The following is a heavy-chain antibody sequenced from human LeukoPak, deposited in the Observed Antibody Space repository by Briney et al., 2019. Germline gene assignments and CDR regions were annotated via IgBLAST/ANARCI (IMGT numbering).Heavy chain of an antibody. CDR3: ARDPSGTTVTTNWFDP. CDR2: ISSSSSYI. D-gene: IGHD4-11*01. J-gene: IGHJ5*02. CDR1: GFTFSSYS. Sequence: GSLRLSCAASGFTFSSYSMNWVRQAPGKGLGWVSSISSSSSYIYYADSVKGRFTISRDNAKNSLYLQMNSLRAEDTAVYYCARDPSGTTVTTNWFDPWGQGTLVTVSS. V-gene: IGHV3-21*01.